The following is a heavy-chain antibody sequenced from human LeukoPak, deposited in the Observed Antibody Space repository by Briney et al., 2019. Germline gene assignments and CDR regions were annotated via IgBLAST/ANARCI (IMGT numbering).Heavy chain of an antibody. CDR2: IYWDDYK. D-gene: IGHD2-2*01. J-gene: IGHJ5*02. CDR1: GFSLSTNGVG. V-gene: IGHV2-5*02. CDR3: AHRRGGYCSSTSCYLNWFDP. Sequence: SGPTLVNPTQTLTLTCTFSGFSLSTNGVGVGWIRQPPGKALERLALIYWDDYKRYSPSLKTRLTITKDTSKNQVVLTMTNMDPVDTATYYCAHRRGGYCSSTSCYLNWFDPWGQGTLVTVSS.